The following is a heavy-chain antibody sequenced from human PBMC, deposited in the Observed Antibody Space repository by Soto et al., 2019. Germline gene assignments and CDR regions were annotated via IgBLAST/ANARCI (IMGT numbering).Heavy chain of an antibody. V-gene: IGHV4-59*03. Sequence: SETLSLTCTVSGGSMSNYYWSWIRQPPGKGLEWIGHIYHSGSTIYNPSLKSRVTISIDTSKSQFSLNLNSMTAADTAVYYCAGYNWNYYVDPWGQGTLVTVSS. CDR1: GGSMSNYY. CDR2: IYHSGST. J-gene: IGHJ5*02. CDR3: AGYNWNYYVDP. D-gene: IGHD1-7*01.